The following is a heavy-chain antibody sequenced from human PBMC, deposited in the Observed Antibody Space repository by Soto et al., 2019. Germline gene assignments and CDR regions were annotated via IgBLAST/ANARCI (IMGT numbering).Heavy chain of an antibody. Sequence: SETLSLTCAVYGGSFSGYYWSWIRQPPGKGLEWIGEINHSGSTNYNPSPKSRVTISVDTSKNQFSLKLSSVTAADTAVYYCARRRGGGSYAFDYWGQGTLVTVS. CDR3: ARRRGGGSYAFDY. J-gene: IGHJ4*02. V-gene: IGHV4-34*01. D-gene: IGHD1-26*01. CDR2: INHSGST. CDR1: GGSFSGYY.